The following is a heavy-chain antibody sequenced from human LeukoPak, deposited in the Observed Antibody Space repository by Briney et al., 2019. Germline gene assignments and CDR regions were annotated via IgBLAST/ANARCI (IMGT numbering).Heavy chain of an antibody. Sequence: PSETLSLTCTVSGGSIFSYYWSWIRQPPGKGLEWMGYIYYSGSTNYNPSLKSRVIISVDTSKNQFSLKLSSVTAADTAVYYCARHYGGHCGGDCYSFDYWGQGTLVTVSS. CDR2: IYYSGST. CDR1: GGSIFSYY. V-gene: IGHV4-59*08. D-gene: IGHD2-21*02. J-gene: IGHJ4*02. CDR3: ARHYGGHCGGDCYSFDY.